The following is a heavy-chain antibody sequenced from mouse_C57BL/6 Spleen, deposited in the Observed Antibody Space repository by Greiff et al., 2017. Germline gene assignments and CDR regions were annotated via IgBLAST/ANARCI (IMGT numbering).Heavy chain of an antibody. Sequence: EVQVVESGGGLVKPGGSLKLSCAASGFTFSSYTMSWVRQTPEKRLAWVATISGGGGNTYYPDSVKGRFTISRDNAKNTLYLQMSSLRSEDTALYYCARHRIYYDYAGAMDYWGQGTSVTVSS. D-gene: IGHD2-4*01. CDR3: ARHRIYYDYAGAMDY. CDR1: GFTFSSYT. J-gene: IGHJ4*01. CDR2: ISGGGGNT. V-gene: IGHV5-9*01.